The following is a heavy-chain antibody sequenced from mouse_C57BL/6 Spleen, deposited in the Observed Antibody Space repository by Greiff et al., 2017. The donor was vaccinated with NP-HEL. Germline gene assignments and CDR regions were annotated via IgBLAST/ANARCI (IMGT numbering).Heavy chain of an antibody. CDR1: GFTFSSYA. Sequence: EVQGVESGGGLVKPGGSLKLSCAASGFTFSSYAMSWVRQTPEKRLEWVATISDGGSYTYYPDNVKGRFTISRDNAKNNLYLQLSHLKSEDTSMYYCARGGSSYMYYLDYWGQGTTLTV. CDR2: ISDGGSYT. V-gene: IGHV5-4*01. CDR3: ARGGSSYMYYLDY. D-gene: IGHD1-1*01. J-gene: IGHJ2*01.